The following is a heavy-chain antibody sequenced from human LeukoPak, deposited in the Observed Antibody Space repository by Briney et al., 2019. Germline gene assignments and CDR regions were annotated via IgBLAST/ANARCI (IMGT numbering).Heavy chain of an antibody. J-gene: IGHJ4*02. CDR2: ISGRGRET. D-gene: IGHD6-13*01. CDR3: AKIRDAAGTDY. Sequence: GGSLRLSCAASGFTFSNYGMEWVRQAPGKGLEWVSSISGRGRETYYADSVKGRFTIYRDNSQNTLYLQMNSLRADDTAVYYCAKIRDAAGTDYWGQGTLITVSS. CDR1: GFTFSNYG. V-gene: IGHV3-23*01.